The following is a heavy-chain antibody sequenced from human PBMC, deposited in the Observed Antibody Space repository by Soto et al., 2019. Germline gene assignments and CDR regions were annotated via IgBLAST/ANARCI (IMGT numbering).Heavy chain of an antibody. CDR1: GGSISSSSYY. CDR3: ARRNNSSSWYWYYYYYMDV. D-gene: IGHD6-13*01. CDR2: IYYSGST. V-gene: IGHV4-39*01. J-gene: IGHJ6*03. Sequence: PSETLSLTCTVSGGSISSSSYYWGWIRQPPGKGLEWIGSIYYSGSTYYNPSLKSRVTISVDTSKNQFSLKLSSVTAADTAVYYCARRNNSSSWYWYYYYYMDVWGKGTTVTVSS.